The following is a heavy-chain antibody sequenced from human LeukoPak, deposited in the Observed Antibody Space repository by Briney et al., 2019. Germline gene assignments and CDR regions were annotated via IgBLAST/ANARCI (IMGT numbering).Heavy chain of an antibody. Sequence: GGSLRLSCAASGFTFSSYAMHSVRQAPGKGLEWVAVISYDGSNKYYADSVKGRFTISRDNSKNTLYLQMNSLRAEDTAVYYCARDRSGTEHFDYWGQGTLVTVSS. CDR3: ARDRSGTEHFDY. CDR2: ISYDGSNK. J-gene: IGHJ4*02. V-gene: IGHV3-30*04. CDR1: GFTFSSYA. D-gene: IGHD6-13*01.